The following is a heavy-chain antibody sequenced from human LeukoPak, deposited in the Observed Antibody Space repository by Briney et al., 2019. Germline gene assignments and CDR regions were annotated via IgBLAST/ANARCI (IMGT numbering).Heavy chain of an antibody. D-gene: IGHD4-17*01. CDR2: IYPSDSNT. Sequence: PGESLQISCQASGYSFTTYWIGWVRQMPGKGLEWMGIIYPSDSNTKYSPSFQGQVTISADKSISTAYLQWSSLRASDTAMYYCARRRDFGFQDFDYWGQGTLVTVSS. CDR1: GYSFTTYW. CDR3: ARRRDFGFQDFDY. J-gene: IGHJ4*02. V-gene: IGHV5-51*01.